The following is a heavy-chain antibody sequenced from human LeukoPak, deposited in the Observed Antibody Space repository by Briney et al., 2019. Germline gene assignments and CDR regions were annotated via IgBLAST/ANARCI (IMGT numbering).Heavy chain of an antibody. CDR3: ARGSRDDYVWGSYRPYYFDY. D-gene: IGHD3-16*02. Sequence: KVSCKASGYTFTSYGISWVRQAPGQGLERMGWLSAYNGNTNYAQKLQGRVTMTTDTSTSTAYMELRSLRSDDTAVYYCARGSRDDYVWGSYRPYYFDYWGQGTLVTVSS. CDR1: GYTFTSYG. V-gene: IGHV1-18*04. J-gene: IGHJ4*02. CDR2: LSAYNGNT.